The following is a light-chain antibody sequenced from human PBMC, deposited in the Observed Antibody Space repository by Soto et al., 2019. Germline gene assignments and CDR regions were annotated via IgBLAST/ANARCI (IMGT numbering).Light chain of an antibody. CDR1: SSDVGNYIF. Sequence: YVLTPPAYVSWSPGQSITLSCTGTSSDVGNYIFVSWYRQHPGKDPKLMIYDINTRPSGVSNRFSGSKSDTTASLTISGLQSDDYSYYYGARYTPSASYVCCSGTKVT. J-gene: IGLJ1*01. CDR3: ARYTPSASYV. CDR2: DIN. V-gene: IGLV2-14*01.